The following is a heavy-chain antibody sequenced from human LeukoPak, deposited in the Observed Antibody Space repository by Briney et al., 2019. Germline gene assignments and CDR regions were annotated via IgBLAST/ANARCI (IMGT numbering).Heavy chain of an antibody. J-gene: IGHJ3*02. V-gene: IGHV3-7*01. Sequence: GGSLRLSCAASGFTFSSYSMNWVRQAPGKGLEWVANIKQDGSEKYYVDSVKGRFTISRDNVKNSLYLQMNSLRAEDTAVYYCARDYYDRGLETDAFDIWGQGTMVTVSS. CDR3: ARDYYDRGLETDAFDI. D-gene: IGHD3-22*01. CDR2: IKQDGSEK. CDR1: GFTFSSYS.